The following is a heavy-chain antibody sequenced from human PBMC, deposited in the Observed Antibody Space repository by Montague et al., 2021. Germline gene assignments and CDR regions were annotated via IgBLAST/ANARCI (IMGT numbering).Heavy chain of an antibody. CDR3: AKRMAIYEQSYYLDY. Sequence: SLRLSCAASGFTFGSSAMSWVRQAPGKGLEWVSSIGDSGRNTYYADSVKGRFTVSRDNSKNTLYLQMNSLSPEDTAVYYCAKRMAIYEQSYYLDYWGQGALVTVSS. CDR1: GFTFGSSA. V-gene: IGHV3-23*01. CDR2: IGDSGRNT. J-gene: IGHJ4*02. D-gene: IGHD5-24*01.